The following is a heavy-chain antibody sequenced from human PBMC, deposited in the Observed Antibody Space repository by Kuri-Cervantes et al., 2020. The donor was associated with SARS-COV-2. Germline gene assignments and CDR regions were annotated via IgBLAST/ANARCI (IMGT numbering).Heavy chain of an antibody. D-gene: IGHD6-19*01. Sequence: GESLKISCEVSGFLFSASAIHWVRQASGKGLEWVGRVRGKANNYATAYAASVKGRFTISRDDSKNMAYLQMNSLKTEDTAVYYCARDIEPYLSIAVAGPVDWFDPWGQGTLVTVSS. CDR2: VRGKANNYAT. J-gene: IGHJ5*02. CDR3: ARDIEPYLSIAVAGPVDWFDP. CDR1: GFLFSASA. V-gene: IGHV3-73*01.